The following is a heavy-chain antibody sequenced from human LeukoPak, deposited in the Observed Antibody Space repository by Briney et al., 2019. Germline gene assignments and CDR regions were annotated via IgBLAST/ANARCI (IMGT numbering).Heavy chain of an antibody. CDR2: IYTRGST. Sequence: PSDTLSLTCTVSGGSISTYYWIWIRQPPGKGLEWIGYIYTRGSTDYNPSLKRRVTISLDTSNTQSSLHLNSETAADTAVYYCARSRGRKLTPFASWGHGILVTVSS. D-gene: IGHD3-10*01. J-gene: IGHJ5*01. CDR1: GGSISTYY. CDR3: ARSRGRKLTPFAS. V-gene: IGHV4-4*09.